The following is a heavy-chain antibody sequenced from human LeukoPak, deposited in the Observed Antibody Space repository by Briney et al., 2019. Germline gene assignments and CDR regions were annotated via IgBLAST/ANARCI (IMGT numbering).Heavy chain of an antibody. V-gene: IGHV3-30*03. CDR1: GFTFTSYD. CDR2: ISYDGSNR. D-gene: IGHD3-16*01. CDR3: GRDPTLHSTKGGDDLFDI. J-gene: IGHJ3*02. Sequence: PGGSLRLSCAASGFTFTSYDIHWVRQAPGKGLEWMAVISYDGSNRDYADSVKGRFTISRDNSKNTLYLQMNSLRAEDTAVYYCGRDPTLHSTKGGDDLFDIGGQGPMATASS.